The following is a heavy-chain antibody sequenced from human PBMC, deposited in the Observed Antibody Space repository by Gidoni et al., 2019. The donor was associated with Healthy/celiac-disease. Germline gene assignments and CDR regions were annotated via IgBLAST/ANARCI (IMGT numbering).Heavy chain of an antibody. J-gene: IGHJ4*02. V-gene: IGHV4-59*01. CDR1: GGSISSYY. CDR3: ARDSGSFDY. Sequence: QVQLPESGPGLVKPSETLSLTCTVSGGSISSYYWSWIRQPPGKGLEWIGYIYYSGSTNYNPSLKSRVTISVDTSKNQFSLKLSSVTAADTAVYYCARDSGSFDYWGQGTLVTVSS. CDR2: IYYSGST. D-gene: IGHD1-26*01.